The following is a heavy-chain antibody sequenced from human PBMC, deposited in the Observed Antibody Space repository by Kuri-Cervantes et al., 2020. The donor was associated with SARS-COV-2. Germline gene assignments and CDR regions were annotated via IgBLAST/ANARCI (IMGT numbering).Heavy chain of an antibody. J-gene: IGHJ4*02. Sequence: GESLKISCAASGFTFSSYSMNWVRQAPGKGLEWVSSISSSSSYIYYADSVKGRFTISRDNAKNSLYLQMNSLRAEDTAVYYCASTFLWWERRFDYWGQGTLVTVSS. CDR2: ISSSSSYI. CDR3: ASTFLWWERRFDY. CDR1: GFTFSSYS. D-gene: IGHD2-21*01. V-gene: IGHV3-21*01.